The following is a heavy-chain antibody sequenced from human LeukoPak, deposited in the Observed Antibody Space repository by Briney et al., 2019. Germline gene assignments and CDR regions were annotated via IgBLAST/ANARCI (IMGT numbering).Heavy chain of an antibody. V-gene: IGHV3-64D*06. J-gene: IGHJ5*02. CDR2: ISSNGGST. CDR1: GFTFSSYA. D-gene: IGHD4-17*01. CDR3: VKEAPEYGDYYWFAP. Sequence: PGGSLRLSCSASGFTFSSYAMHWVRQAPGKGLEYVSAISSNGGSTYYADSVKGRFTISRDNSKNTLYLQMRGLRAEDTVVFSCVKEAPEYGDYYWFAPGGQGPLVTVS.